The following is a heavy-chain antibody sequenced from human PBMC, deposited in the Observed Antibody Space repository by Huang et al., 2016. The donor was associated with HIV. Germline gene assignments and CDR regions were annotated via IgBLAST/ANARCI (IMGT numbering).Heavy chain of an antibody. CDR2: IDPGDSDT. D-gene: IGHD2-2*01. V-gene: IGHV5-51*01. CDR1: GYTFNGYW. CDR3: ARQGVGDFVVEPTGLGAFDI. J-gene: IGHJ3*02. Sequence: EVQLVQSGAVVKKPGESLKISCKGSGYTFNGYWIGLVRQMPGKGLEWMGSIDPGDSDTTYSPSFQGQVTISADKAISTAYLQWSGLKASDTAMYYCARQGVGDFVVEPTGLGAFDIWGQGTMVIVSS.